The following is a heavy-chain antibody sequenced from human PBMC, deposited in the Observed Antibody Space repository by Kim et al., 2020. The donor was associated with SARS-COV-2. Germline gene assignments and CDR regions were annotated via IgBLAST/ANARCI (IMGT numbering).Heavy chain of an antibody. CDR2: INPNSGGT. D-gene: IGHD1-20*01. Sequence: ASVKVSCKASGYTFTGYYMHWVRQAPGQGLEWMGWINPNSGGTNYAQKFQGRVTMTRDTSISTAYMELSRLRSDDTAVYYCAREMPQVGVTGTVFDAFDIWGQGTMVTVSS. V-gene: IGHV1-2*02. CDR3: AREMPQVGVTGTVFDAFDI. CDR1: GYTFTGYY. J-gene: IGHJ3*02.